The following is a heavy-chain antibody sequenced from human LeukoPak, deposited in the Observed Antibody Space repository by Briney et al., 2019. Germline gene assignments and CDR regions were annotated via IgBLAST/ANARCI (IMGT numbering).Heavy chain of an antibody. CDR3: AKSLSVAGTMDY. V-gene: IGHV3-23*01. CDR2: ISGSGGST. Sequence: SGGSLRLSCAASGFTLSSYAMSWVRQTPGKGLEWVSAISGSGGSTYYADSVKGRFTISRDNSKNTLYLQMNSLRAEDTAVYYCAKSLSVAGTMDYWGQGTLVTVSS. CDR1: GFTLSSYA. J-gene: IGHJ4*02. D-gene: IGHD6-19*01.